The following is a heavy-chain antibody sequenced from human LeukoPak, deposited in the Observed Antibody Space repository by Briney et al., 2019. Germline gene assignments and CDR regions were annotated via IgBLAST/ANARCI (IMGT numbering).Heavy chain of an antibody. CDR1: GFTVSSNY. V-gene: IGHV3-71*01. Sequence: PGGSLRLSCAASGFTVSSNYMTWVRQAPGKGLEWVGFVRSKGYGGTTEYAASVKGRVTISRNDSKGIAYLQMNSLKAEDTAVYYCSKVRSGTDFDYWGRGTLVTVSS. CDR3: SKVRSGTDFDY. J-gene: IGHJ4*02. D-gene: IGHD3-10*01. CDR2: VRSKGYGGTT.